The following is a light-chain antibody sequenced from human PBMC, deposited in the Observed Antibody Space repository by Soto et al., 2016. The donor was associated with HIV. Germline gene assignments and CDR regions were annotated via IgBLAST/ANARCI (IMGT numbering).Light chain of an antibody. V-gene: IGKV2-30*02. CDR2: KVS. Sequence: DVVMTQSPLSLPVTLGQPASISCRSSQSLLHSDGNTYLHWFQQRPGQSPRRLIYKVSYRDSGVPDRFSGSGSGTDFTLKISRVEAEDVGVYYCMQGTHWPTFGQGTKVEIK. CDR1: QSLLHSDGNTY. CDR3: MQGTHWPT. J-gene: IGKJ1*01.